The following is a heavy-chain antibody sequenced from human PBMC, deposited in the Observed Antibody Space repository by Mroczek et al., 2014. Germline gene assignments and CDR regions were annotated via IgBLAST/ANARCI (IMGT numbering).Heavy chain of an antibody. CDR1: GFTFSSYG. V-gene: IGHV3-30*18. CDR3: AKELGSCSGGSCYSFDY. J-gene: IGHJ4*02. Sequence: QVQLVESGGGVVQPGRSLRLSCAASGFTFSSYGMHWVRQAPGKGLEWVAVISYDGSNKYYADSVKGRFTISRDNSKNTLYLQMNSLRAEDTAVYYCAKELGSCSGGSCYSFDYVGPGNP. D-gene: IGHD2-15*01. CDR2: ISYDGSNK.